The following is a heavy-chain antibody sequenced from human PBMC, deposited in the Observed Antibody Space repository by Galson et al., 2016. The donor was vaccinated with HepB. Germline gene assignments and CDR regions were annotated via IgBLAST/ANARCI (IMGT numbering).Heavy chain of an antibody. V-gene: IGHV3-33*08. D-gene: IGHD2-2*01. J-gene: IGHJ6*02. CDR1: GFTFRNYG. Sequence: SLRLSCAASGFTFRNYGMHWVRQAPGKGLEWVAIIWYDESDKYYADSVKGRFTISRDNSKNTLYLQMNSLRAEDTAVYYCARDPQYQLTNYYYYGMDVWGQGTTVTV. CDR3: ARDPQYQLTNYYYYGMDV. CDR2: IWYDESDK.